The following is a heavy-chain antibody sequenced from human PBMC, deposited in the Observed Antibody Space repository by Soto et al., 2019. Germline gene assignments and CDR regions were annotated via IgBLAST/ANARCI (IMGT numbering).Heavy chain of an antibody. J-gene: IGHJ4*02. D-gene: IGHD3-9*01. Sequence: PGGSLRLSCAASGFTFDDYAMHWVRQAPGKGLEWVSGISWNSGSIGYADSVKGRFTISRDNAKNSLYLQMNSLGAEDTALYYCAKARTYDILTGYLDYWGQGTLVTVSS. CDR3: AKARTYDILTGYLDY. CDR1: GFTFDDYA. V-gene: IGHV3-9*01. CDR2: ISWNSGSI.